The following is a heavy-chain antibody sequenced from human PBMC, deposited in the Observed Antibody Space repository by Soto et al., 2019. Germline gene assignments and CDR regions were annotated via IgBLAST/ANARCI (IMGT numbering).Heavy chain of an antibody. V-gene: IGHV3-23*01. CDR3: ASELRYFDWLTKTTKNFDY. CDR1: GFTFSSYA. CDR2: ISGSGGST. J-gene: IGHJ4*02. Sequence: XGSLRLSCAASGFTFSSYAMSWVRQAPGKGLEWVSAISGSGGSTYYADSVKGRFTISRDNSKNTLYLQMDSLRAEDTAVYYCASELRYFDWLTKTTKNFDYWGQGTLVTAPQ. D-gene: IGHD3-9*01.